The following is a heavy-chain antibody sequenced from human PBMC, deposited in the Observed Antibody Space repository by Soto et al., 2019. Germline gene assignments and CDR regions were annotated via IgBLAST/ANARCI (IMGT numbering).Heavy chain of an antibody. V-gene: IGHV3-33*01. CDR1: GFTFSSYG. Sequence: GGSLRLSCAASGFTFSSYGMHWVRQAPGKGLEWVAVIWYDGSNKYYADSVKGRFTISRDNSKNTLYLQRNSRRAEDTAVYYCAREVRLALDYWGQGTLVTVSS. J-gene: IGHJ4*02. CDR2: IWYDGSNK. D-gene: IGHD2-2*01. CDR3: AREVRLALDY.